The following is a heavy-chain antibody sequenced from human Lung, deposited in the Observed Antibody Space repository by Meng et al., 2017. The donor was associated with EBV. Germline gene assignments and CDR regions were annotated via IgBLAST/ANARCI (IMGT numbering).Heavy chain of an antibody. CDR3: ASFPPPGKQWLVTDY. Sequence: QGELKESGPGLVKLSGTLSLTCAVSGGSISSSNWWSWVRQPPGKGLEWIGEIYHSGSTNYNPSLKSRVTISVDKSKNQFSLKLSSVTAADTAVYYCASFPPPGKQWLVTDYWGQGTLVTVSS. J-gene: IGHJ4*02. CDR2: IYHSGST. CDR1: GGSISSSNW. V-gene: IGHV4-4*02. D-gene: IGHD6-19*01.